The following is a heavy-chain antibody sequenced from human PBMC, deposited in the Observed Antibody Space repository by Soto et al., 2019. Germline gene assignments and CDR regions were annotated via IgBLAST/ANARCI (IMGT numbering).Heavy chain of an antibody. CDR3: AILTPITGVY. D-gene: IGHD5-12*01. CDR2: IIPMFGII. CDR1: GGSFSTYT. Sequence: SVKVSCKVSGGSFSTYTLTWVRQAPGQGLEWMGGIIPMFGIINYAQKFQGRVTITADRXTTTAYMELISLRSDDTAVYYCAILTPITGVYWGQGAQVTVSS. V-gene: IGHV1-69*10. J-gene: IGHJ4*02.